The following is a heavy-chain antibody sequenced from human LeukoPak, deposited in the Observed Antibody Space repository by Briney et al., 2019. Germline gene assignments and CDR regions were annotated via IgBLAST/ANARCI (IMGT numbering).Heavy chain of an antibody. Sequence: QPGRSLRLSCAASGFTFSSYGMHWVRQAPGKGLEWVAVIWYDGSNKYYADSVKGRFTISRDNSKNTLYLQMNSLRAEDTAVYYCAKELGYYDSSGYSDYWGQGTLVTVSS. D-gene: IGHD3-22*01. V-gene: IGHV3-33*06. CDR1: GFTFSSYG. J-gene: IGHJ4*02. CDR2: IWYDGSNK. CDR3: AKELGYYDSSGYSDY.